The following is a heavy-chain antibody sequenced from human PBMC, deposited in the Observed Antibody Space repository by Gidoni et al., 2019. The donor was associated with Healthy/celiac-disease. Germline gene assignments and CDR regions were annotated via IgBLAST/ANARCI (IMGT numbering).Heavy chain of an antibody. V-gene: IGHV1-58*01. CDR2: IVVGSGNT. J-gene: IGHJ6*02. D-gene: IGHD6-19*01. CDR3: AAEGIAVAPGGMDV. CDR1: GFTFTSSA. Sequence: QMQLVQSGPEVKKPGTSVKVSCKASGFTFTSSAVQWVRQARGQRLEWIGWIVVGSGNTNYAQKFQERVTITRDMSTSTAYMELSSLRSEDTAVYYCAAEGIAVAPGGMDVWGQGTTVTVSS.